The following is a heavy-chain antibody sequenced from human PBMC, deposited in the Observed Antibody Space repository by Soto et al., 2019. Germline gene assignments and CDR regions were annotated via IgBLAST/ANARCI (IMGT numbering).Heavy chain of an antibody. CDR2: INGNADNS. V-gene: IGHV3-74*01. CDR3: AKDGQWLDVYLES. CDR1: GFSFVSYW. Sequence: EVQLAESGGGLVLTGGSLRLSCAASGFSFVSYWMHWVRQVPGEGLAWVSRINGNADNSDYADSVKGRFTISRDNSKDTLYLQMTRLRAEDTATYYCAKDGQWLDVYLESWGQGTQVTVSA. D-gene: IGHD6-19*01. J-gene: IGHJ4*02.